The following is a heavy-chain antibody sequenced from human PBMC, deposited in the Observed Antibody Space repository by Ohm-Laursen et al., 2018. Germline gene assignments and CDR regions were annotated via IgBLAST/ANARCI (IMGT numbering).Heavy chain of an antibody. CDR1: GFSFSSYW. Sequence: SLRLSCTASGFSFSSYWMNWVRQAPGKGLEWVSAISGSGGSTYYADSVKGRFTISRDNSKNTLYLQMNSLRAEDTAVYYCAKDHRDITFGGVIALTHSDYWGQGALVTVSS. CDR2: ISGSGGST. D-gene: IGHD3-16*02. V-gene: IGHV3-23*01. J-gene: IGHJ4*02. CDR3: AKDHRDITFGGVIALTHSDY.